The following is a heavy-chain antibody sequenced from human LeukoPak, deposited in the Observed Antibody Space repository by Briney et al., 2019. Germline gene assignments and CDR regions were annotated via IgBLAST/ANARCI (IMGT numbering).Heavy chain of an antibody. CDR2: ISGSGVDT. J-gene: IGHJ4*02. V-gene: IGHV3-23*01. CDR1: GLTFSSHE. Sequence: GGSLRLPCAASGLTFSSHEMNRVRQAPGKGLEWVSVISGSGVDTYNADSVKGRFTISRDNSKHTVFLQMNSLRAEDTAVYYCARLNYDNTSYYSNYFEYWGQGTLVTVSS. CDR3: ARLNYDNTSYYSNYFEY. D-gene: IGHD3-22*01.